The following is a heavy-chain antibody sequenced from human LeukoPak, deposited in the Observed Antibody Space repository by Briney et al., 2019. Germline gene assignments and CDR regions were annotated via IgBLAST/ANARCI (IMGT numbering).Heavy chain of an antibody. CDR3: AKGDYYGSGSYVYMDV. J-gene: IGHJ6*03. D-gene: IGHD3-10*01. V-gene: IGHV3-72*01. CDR2: SRNKANSYTP. Sequence: PGGSLRLSCAASGFTFSDHYMGWVRQVPGKGLEWVGRSRNKANSYTPEYAASVKGRFTSSRDDSKTSLYLQMNSLRAEDTAVYYCAKGDYYGSGSYVYMDVWGKGTTVTISS. CDR1: GFTFSDHY.